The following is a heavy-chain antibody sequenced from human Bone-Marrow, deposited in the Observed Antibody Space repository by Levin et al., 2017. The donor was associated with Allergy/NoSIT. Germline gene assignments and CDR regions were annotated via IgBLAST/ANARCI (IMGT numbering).Heavy chain of an antibody. CDR2: ISYDGITK. CDR3: AKSGGYGDHLDYMGV. J-gene: IGHJ6*03. V-gene: IGHV3-30*18. Sequence: GGSLRLSCAASGFTFRNYGMHWVRQAPGKGLEHMAVISYDGITKIYAGSVEGRFTISRDNSENTLFLQMNRLRPDDTAVYYCAKSGGYGDHLDYMGVWGQGTTVTVSS. D-gene: IGHD4-17*01. CDR1: GFTFRNYG.